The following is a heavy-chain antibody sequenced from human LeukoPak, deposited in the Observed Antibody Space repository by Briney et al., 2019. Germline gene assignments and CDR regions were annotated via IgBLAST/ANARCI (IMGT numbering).Heavy chain of an antibody. Sequence: PGGSLRLSCAASGFTFSSYAMSWVRQAPGKGLEWVSAISGSGGSTYYTDSVKGRFTISRDNSKNTLYLQMNSLRAEDTAVYYCAKLPAYGSGSYRVDYWGQGTLVTVSS. CDR1: GFTFSSYA. V-gene: IGHV3-23*01. J-gene: IGHJ4*02. D-gene: IGHD3-10*01. CDR2: ISGSGGST. CDR3: AKLPAYGSGSYRVDY.